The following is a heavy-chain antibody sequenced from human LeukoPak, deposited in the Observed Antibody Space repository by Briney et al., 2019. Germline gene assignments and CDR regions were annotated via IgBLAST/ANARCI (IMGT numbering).Heavy chain of an antibody. J-gene: IGHJ6*03. Sequence: GGSLRLSCAASGFTFSSYAMHWVRQAPGKGLEWVAVISYDGSNKYYADSVKGRFTISRDNSKNTLYLQMNSLRAEDTAVYYCARDPDIVVVPAAIDYYYYMDVWGKGTTVTVSS. CDR1: GFTFSSYA. CDR2: ISYDGSNK. V-gene: IGHV3-30-3*01. CDR3: ARDPDIVVVPAAIDYYYYMDV. D-gene: IGHD2-2*01.